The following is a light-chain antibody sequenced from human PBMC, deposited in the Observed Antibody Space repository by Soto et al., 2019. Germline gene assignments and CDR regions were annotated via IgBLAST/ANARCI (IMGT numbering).Light chain of an antibody. CDR2: WAS. V-gene: IGKV4-1*01. CDR1: QIILYSSNNKNY. CDR3: QQYYSSPTWT. Sequence: DIVMTQSPDSLALSLGERATINCKSSQIILYSSNNKNYLAWYQQKPGQPPKLLIYWASTRESGVPDRFSGSGSETDFTLTISSLQAEDVAVYYCQQYYSSPTWTFGQGTKVDIK. J-gene: IGKJ1*01.